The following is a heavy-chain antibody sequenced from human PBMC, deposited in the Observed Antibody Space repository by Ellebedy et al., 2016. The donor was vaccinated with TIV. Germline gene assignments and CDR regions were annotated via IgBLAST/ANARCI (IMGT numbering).Heavy chain of an antibody. V-gene: IGHV3-9*01. CDR1: GFTFADYA. CDR2: ISWNSGSI. D-gene: IGHD3-10*01. Sequence: GGSLRLSCAASGFTFADYAMHWVRQAPGKGLEWVSGISWNSGSIGYADSVKGRFTISRDNAKNSLYLQMNSLRAEDTAVYYCARGGGSRLSHSFDIWGQGTMVTVSS. CDR3: ARGGGSRLSHSFDI. J-gene: IGHJ3*02.